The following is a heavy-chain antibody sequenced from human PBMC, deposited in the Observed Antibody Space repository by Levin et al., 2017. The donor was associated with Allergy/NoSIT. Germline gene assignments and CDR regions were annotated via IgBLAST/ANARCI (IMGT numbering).Heavy chain of an antibody. CDR2: ISYDGANK. V-gene: IGHV3-30*18. Sequence: GGSLRLSCAASGFTFNKYGMHWVRQAPGKGLEWVAVISYDGANKDYVDSVKGRFTISRDNSKNTLYLQMNSLRAEDTAMYYCAKPGYCDGDCFNFDYWGQGTLVTVSS. J-gene: IGHJ4*02. CDR3: AKPGYCDGDCFNFDY. CDR1: GFTFNKYG. D-gene: IGHD2-21*02.